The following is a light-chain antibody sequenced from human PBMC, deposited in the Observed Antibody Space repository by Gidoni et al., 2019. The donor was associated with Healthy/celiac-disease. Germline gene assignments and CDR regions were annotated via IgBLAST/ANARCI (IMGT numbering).Light chain of an antibody. V-gene: IGKV1-39*01. J-gene: IGKJ1*01. CDR1: QSISSY. CDR2: AAS. CDR3: QQSYSTSWT. Sequence: NQMTQSPSSLSASEGDRVTITCRASQSISSYLNWYQQKPGKAPKLLIYAASSLQSGVPSRFSGSGSGTDFTLTISSLQPEDFATYYCQQSYSTSWTFGQGTKVEIK.